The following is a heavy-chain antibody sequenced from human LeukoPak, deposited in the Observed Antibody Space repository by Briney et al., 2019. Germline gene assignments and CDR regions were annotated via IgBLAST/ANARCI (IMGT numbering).Heavy chain of an antibody. V-gene: IGHV1-24*01. CDR3: ATYYGSGTERIGNWFDP. Sequence: ASVKVSCKVSGYTLTELSMHWVRQAPGKGLEWMGGFDPEDGETIYAQKFQGRVTMTEDTSTDTAYMELSSLRSEDTAVYYCATYYGSGTERIGNWFDPWGQGTLVTVSS. CDR2: FDPEDGET. J-gene: IGHJ5*02. CDR1: GYTLTELS. D-gene: IGHD3-10*01.